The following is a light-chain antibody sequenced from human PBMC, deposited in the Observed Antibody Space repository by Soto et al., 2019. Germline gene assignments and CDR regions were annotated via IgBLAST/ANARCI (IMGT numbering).Light chain of an antibody. CDR2: NDN. J-gene: IGLJ2*01. Sequence: QSVLTQPPSASGTPGQRVTISCSGSSSKIGSNFVYWYQQLPGTAPKLLIYNDNQRPSGVPDRFSGSKSGTSASLAISGLRSEDEADYYCAAWDDSLSGVVFGGGTKLTVL. V-gene: IGLV1-47*02. CDR1: SSKIGSNF. CDR3: AAWDDSLSGVV.